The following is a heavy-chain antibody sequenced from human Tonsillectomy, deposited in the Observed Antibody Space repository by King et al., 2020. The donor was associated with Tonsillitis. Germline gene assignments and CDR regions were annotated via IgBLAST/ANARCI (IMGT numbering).Heavy chain of an antibody. CDR2: LSSNGGST. D-gene: IGHD4-17*01. Sequence: VQLVESEGGLVQTGGSLRLSCAASGFTFSSYPMHWVRQAPGKGLEYVSALSSNGGSTYYANSVKGRFTISRDNSKNTLYLQMGSLRAEDMAVYYCARVGVRYGDYGNYWYFDLWGRGTLVTVSS. CDR1: GFTFSSYP. V-gene: IGHV3-64*01. J-gene: IGHJ2*01. CDR3: ARVGVRYGDYGNYWYFDL.